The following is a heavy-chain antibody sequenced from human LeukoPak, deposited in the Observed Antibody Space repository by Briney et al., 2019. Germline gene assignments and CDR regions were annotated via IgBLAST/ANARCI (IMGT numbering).Heavy chain of an antibody. J-gene: IGHJ6*03. CDR3: ARKNDPSYYYYYYMDV. V-gene: IGHV1-8*01. CDR2: MNPNSGNT. D-gene: IGHD1-1*01. Sequence: ASVKVSCKASGYTFTSYDINWVRQATGQGLEWMGWMNPNSGNTGYAQKFQGRVTMTRNTSMSTAYMELSSLRSEDTAVYYCARKNDPSYYYYYYMDVWGKGTTVTVSS. CDR1: GYTFTSYD.